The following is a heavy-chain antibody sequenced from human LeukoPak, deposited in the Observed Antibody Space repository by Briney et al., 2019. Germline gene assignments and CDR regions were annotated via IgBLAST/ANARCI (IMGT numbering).Heavy chain of an antibody. Sequence: PGESLRPSCAASGFTFSSSWMNWVRQAPGKGLEWVANINPDGSQKRFVDSVMGRFTMSRDSAKNSLYLQMNSLRVEDTAVFYCAAWTDRGYNFWGQGTLVTVSS. J-gene: IGHJ4*02. CDR3: AAWTDRGYNF. V-gene: IGHV3-7*01. CDR2: INPDGSQK. D-gene: IGHD5-24*01. CDR1: GFTFSSSW.